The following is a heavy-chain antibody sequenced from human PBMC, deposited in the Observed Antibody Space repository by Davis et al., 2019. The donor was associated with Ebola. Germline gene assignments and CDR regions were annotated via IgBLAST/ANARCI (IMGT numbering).Heavy chain of an antibody. Sequence: PGGSLRLSCAASGFTFSSYGMHWVRQAPGKGLEWVAAIWYDGSNKYYADSVKGRFTISRDNSKNTVYLQMNSLRAEDTAVYYCAKDVGDMAALIGVSYSYAMDVWGKGTTVTVSS. J-gene: IGHJ6*04. D-gene: IGHD6-25*01. V-gene: IGHV3-33*06. CDR3: AKDVGDMAALIGVSYSYAMDV. CDR2: IWYDGSNK. CDR1: GFTFSSYG.